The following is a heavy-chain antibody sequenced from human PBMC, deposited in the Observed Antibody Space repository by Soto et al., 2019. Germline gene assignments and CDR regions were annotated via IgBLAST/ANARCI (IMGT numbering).Heavy chain of an antibody. V-gene: IGHV4-39*01. Sequence: PSETLSLTCTVSGGSISSSSYYWGWVRQPPGKGLEWIGSIYYSGSTYYNPSLKSRVTISVDTSKNQFSLKLSSVTAADTAVYYCARPAYCGGDCYSYYGMDVWGQGTTVTV. CDR2: IYYSGST. CDR1: GGSISSSSYY. CDR3: ARPAYCGGDCYSYYGMDV. J-gene: IGHJ6*02. D-gene: IGHD2-21*02.